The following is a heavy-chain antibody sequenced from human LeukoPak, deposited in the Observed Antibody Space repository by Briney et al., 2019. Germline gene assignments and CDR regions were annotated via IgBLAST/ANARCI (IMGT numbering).Heavy chain of an antibody. CDR1: GFTFSSYT. Sequence: GGSLRLSCAASGFTFSSYTMNWVRQAPGKGLEWVANIKQDGSEKYYVDSVKGRFTISRDNAKNSLYLQMNSLRAEDTAVYYCARDELLPPGWFDPWGQGTLVTVSS. J-gene: IGHJ5*02. CDR3: ARDELLPPGWFDP. V-gene: IGHV3-7*01. D-gene: IGHD3-10*01. CDR2: IKQDGSEK.